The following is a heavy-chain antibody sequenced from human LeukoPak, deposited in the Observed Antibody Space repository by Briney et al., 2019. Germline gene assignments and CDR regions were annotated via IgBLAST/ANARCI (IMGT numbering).Heavy chain of an antibody. CDR1: GYTFNNHY. V-gene: IGHV1-46*02. D-gene: IGHD6-19*01. J-gene: IGHJ4*02. CDR2: INPSGGST. CDR3: ARQGTYSSAIGMGY. Sequence: ASVKVSCKASGYTFNNHYMYWVRQAPGQGLEWMGVINPSGGSTSYAQKFQGRVTMTRDTSTGTVYMEVNSLRSEDTAVYYCARQGTYSSAIGMGYWGQGTLVTVSS.